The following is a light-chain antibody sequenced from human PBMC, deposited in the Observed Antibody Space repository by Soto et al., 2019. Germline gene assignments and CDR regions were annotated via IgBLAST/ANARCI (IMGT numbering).Light chain of an antibody. CDR1: QSVSSN. Sequence: EIVMTQSPGTLSLSPGERATLSCRASQSVSSNLAWYQQIPGQAPRLLIYGASTMATGIAARFSGRGSVTEFTFAISSLQSEYFAVYYCQQYNDWPQMFGLVTKVEI. CDR3: QQYNDWPQM. J-gene: IGKJ1*01. V-gene: IGKV3-15*01. CDR2: GAS.